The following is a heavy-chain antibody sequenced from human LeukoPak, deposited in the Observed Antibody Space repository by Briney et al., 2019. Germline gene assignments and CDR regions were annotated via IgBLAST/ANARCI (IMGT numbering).Heavy chain of an antibody. V-gene: IGHV4-61*02. D-gene: IGHD3-10*01. CDR1: GGSISSGYYY. J-gene: IGHJ3*02. CDR2: IYASESI. Sequence: SQTLSLTCTVSGGSISSGYYYWSWVRQPAGRGLEWFGLIYASESINYNPSLKSRVTISVDTSKNQFSLKLYSVTAADTAVYYCTGHASGSYLGAFDIWGQGTMIPVSS. CDR3: TGHASGSYLGAFDI.